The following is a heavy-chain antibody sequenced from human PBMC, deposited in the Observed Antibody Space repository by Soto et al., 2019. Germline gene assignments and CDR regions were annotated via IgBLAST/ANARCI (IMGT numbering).Heavy chain of an antibody. Sequence: QITLKESGPTLVKPTQTLTLTCTFSGFSLSTGGMGVGWIRQPPGKALEWLALIYWDGDRRYRPSLMSRLTIAKDTSKNQVVLTMTNMDPVDTATYYCGHSRCGGDCLQSYSSHYYYGMDIWGQGTTVTVSS. CDR3: GHSRCGGDCLQSYSSHYYYGMDI. V-gene: IGHV2-5*02. CDR1: GFSLSTGGMG. D-gene: IGHD2-21*02. CDR2: IYWDGDR. J-gene: IGHJ6*02.